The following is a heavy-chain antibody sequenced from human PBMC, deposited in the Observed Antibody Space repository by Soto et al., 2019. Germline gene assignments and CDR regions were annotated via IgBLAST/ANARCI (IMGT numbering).Heavy chain of an antibody. J-gene: IGHJ4*02. CDR3: ARWVGATSCYY. V-gene: IGHV4-31*03. Sequence: QVQLQESGPGLVKPSQTLSLTCTVSGGSISSGGYYWSWIRQQPGKGLEWIGYIYYSGSTYYNQCLKSRVTISVDTSKNQFSLKLSSVTAADTAVYYCARWVGATSCYYWGQGTLVTVSS. CDR1: GGSISSGGYY. CDR2: IYYSGST. D-gene: IGHD1-26*01.